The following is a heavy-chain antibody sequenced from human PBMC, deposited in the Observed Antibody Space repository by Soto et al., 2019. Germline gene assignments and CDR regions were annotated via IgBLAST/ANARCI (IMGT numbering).Heavy chain of an antibody. CDR1: GGTFSSYT. J-gene: IGHJ3*02. D-gene: IGHD5-12*01. V-gene: IGHV1-69*02. CDR2: MIPIVGVA. Sequence: QVQLVQSGAEVKKPGSSVKVSCKASGGTFSSYTISWVRQAPGQGLEWMGRMIPIVGVANYAQKFQGRVMITADNTKSAAYMEMSSLRSADTAVYYFTVRSEIECGVYDWQRYDAFYISGQGRMVT. CDR3: TVRSEIECGVYDWQRYDAFYI.